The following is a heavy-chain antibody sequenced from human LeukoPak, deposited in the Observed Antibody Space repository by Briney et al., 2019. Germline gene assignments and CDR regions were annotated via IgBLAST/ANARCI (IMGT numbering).Heavy chain of an antibody. CDR1: GGSINNGGYY. D-gene: IGHD2-15*01. CDR3: ARGSCSGGPCSGWFDP. J-gene: IGHJ5*02. Sequence: SETLSLTCTVSGGSINNGGYYWSWIRQHPGKGLEWIGYIYYSGSSYYNPSLRSRVTISVDTSKNHFSLKLNSVTAADTAVYYCARGSCSGGPCSGWFDPWGQGTLVTVSS. V-gene: IGHV4-31*03. CDR2: IYYSGSS.